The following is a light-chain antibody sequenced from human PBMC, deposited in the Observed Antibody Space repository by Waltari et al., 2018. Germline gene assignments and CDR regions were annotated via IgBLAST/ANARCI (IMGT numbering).Light chain of an antibody. J-gene: IGKJ1*01. Sequence: IQLTKSPSSLSASVGDRVTITCRASQGISTYLAWYQQKPGKAPTLLIYAASTLQSGVPSRFSGSGSGTDFTLTISSLQPEDFATYYCQQLNSDPWMFGQGTKVEI. CDR2: AAS. CDR1: QGISTY. CDR3: QQLNSDPWM. V-gene: IGKV1-9*01.